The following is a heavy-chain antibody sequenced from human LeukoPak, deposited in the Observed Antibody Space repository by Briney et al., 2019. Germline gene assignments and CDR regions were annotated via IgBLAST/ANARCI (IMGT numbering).Heavy chain of an antibody. J-gene: IGHJ4*02. Sequence: GGSLRLSCAASGFTFSSYSMSWVRQAPGKGLEWVSYISSSSSAMYYADSTKGRFTISRDNAKNSLYLQMNNLGDEDTAVYYCARGSGNSFDYWGQGALVTVSS. CDR3: ARGSGNSFDY. CDR2: ISSSSSAM. V-gene: IGHV3-48*02. D-gene: IGHD3-10*01. CDR1: GFTFSSYS.